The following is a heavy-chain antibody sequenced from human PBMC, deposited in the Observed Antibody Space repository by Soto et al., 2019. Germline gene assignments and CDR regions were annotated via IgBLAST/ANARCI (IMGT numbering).Heavy chain of an antibody. Sequence: EASVKVSCKASGYTFTSYGISWVRQAPGQGLEWMGWISAYNGNTNYAQKLQGRVTMTTDTSTSTAYMELRSLRSDDTAVYYCARVAGDFWSVPGPDPWGQGTLVAVFS. V-gene: IGHV1-18*01. CDR2: ISAYNGNT. CDR3: ARVAGDFWSVPGPDP. J-gene: IGHJ5*02. CDR1: GYTFTSYG. D-gene: IGHD3-3*01.